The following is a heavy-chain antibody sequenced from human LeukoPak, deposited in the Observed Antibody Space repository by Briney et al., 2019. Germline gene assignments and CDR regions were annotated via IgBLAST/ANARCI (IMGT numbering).Heavy chain of an antibody. D-gene: IGHD3-10*01. CDR1: GYTFTSYD. J-gene: IGHJ4*02. V-gene: IGHV1-8*01. Sequence: ASVTVSCKASGYTFTSYDINWVRQAPGQGLEWMGWMNPNSGNTVYAQKFQGRVTMTRNTSISTAYMELSSLRSEDTAVYYCARGNMVRGAADYWGQGTLVTVSS. CDR2: MNPNSGNT. CDR3: ARGNMVRGAADY.